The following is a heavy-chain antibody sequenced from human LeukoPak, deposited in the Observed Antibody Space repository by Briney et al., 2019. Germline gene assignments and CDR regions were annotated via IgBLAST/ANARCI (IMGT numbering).Heavy chain of an antibody. V-gene: IGHV3-23*01. CDR2: INSSGGRT. CDR3: TTDGVCVEGATYDN. CDR1: GFTFSSSA. Sequence: GGSLRLSCTTSGFTFSSSAMSWVRQAPGKGLEWVSDINSSGGRTYYADSVKGRFTISRDNSKNTLFLQMNSLRAEDTAVYYCTTDGVCVEGATYDNWGQGTLVSVSS. J-gene: IGHJ4*02. D-gene: IGHD1-26*01.